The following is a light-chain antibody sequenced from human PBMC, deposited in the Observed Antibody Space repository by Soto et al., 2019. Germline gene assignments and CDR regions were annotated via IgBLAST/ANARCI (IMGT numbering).Light chain of an antibody. CDR2: EVS. J-gene: IGLJ2*01. CDR1: SSDVGGYDY. V-gene: IGLV2-8*01. Sequence: QAVVTQPPSASGSPGQSVTISCTGTSSDVGGYDYVSWYQQHPGKVPKLMIYEVSKRPSGVPDRFSGSKSGNTASLTVSGLQAEDEADYYCSSYAGSNILFGGGTKVTVL. CDR3: SSYAGSNIL.